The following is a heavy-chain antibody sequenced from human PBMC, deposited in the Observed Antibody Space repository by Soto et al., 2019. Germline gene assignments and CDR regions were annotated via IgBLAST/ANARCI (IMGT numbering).Heavy chain of an antibody. CDR2: INGDGTIT. Sequence: EEQLVESGGGLIQPGGSLRVSCAASGFIFSTYWMHWVRQVPGKGLVWVSRINGDGTITSYADSVRGRFTISRVNAQTTLYLAMHSLRVEDTGVYYCARERSSGYSYYPFDYWVQGALVTVSS. CDR3: ARERSSGYSYYPFDY. D-gene: IGHD3-22*01. CDR1: GFIFSTYW. V-gene: IGHV3-74*01. J-gene: IGHJ4*02.